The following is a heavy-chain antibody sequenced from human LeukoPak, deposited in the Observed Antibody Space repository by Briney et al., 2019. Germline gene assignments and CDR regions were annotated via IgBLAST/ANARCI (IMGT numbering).Heavy chain of an antibody. V-gene: IGHV3-11*04. J-gene: IGHJ4*02. Sequence: GGSLRLSCAASGFTFSDYYMSWIRQAPGKGLEWVSYISSSGSTIYYADSVKGRFTISRDNAKNSLSLQMNSLRAEDTAVYYCARIVVDSRGWYHFDYWGQGTLVTVSS. D-gene: IGHD6-19*01. CDR3: ARIVVDSRGWYHFDY. CDR2: ISSSGSTI. CDR1: GFTFSDYY.